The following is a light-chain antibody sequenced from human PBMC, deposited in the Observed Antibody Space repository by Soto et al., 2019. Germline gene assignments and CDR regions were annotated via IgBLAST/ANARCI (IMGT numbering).Light chain of an antibody. J-gene: IGKJ1*01. V-gene: IGKV3-20*01. Sequence: VLTQSPDSLSLSPGERATLSCRASQYIGTKLAWYQQKPGQAPRLLFSGAFNRATDTPDRFSGSGSGTDFTLIISGVEAEDFAMYYCQQYGDSPWTFGQGTRVDFK. CDR3: QQYGDSPWT. CDR2: GAF. CDR1: QYIGTK.